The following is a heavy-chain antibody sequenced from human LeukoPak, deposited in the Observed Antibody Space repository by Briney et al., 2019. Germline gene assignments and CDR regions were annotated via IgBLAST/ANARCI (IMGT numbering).Heavy chain of an antibody. V-gene: IGHV1-24*01. CDR1: GYTLTELS. CDR2: FDPEDGET. Sequence: ASVKVSCKVSGYTLTELSMHWVRQAPGKGLEWMGGFDPEDGETIYAQKFQGRVTMTEDTSTDTAYMELSSLRSEDTAVYYCARAYYDSSGYLNWFDPWGQGTLVTVSS. D-gene: IGHD3-22*01. CDR3: ARAYYDSSGYLNWFDP. J-gene: IGHJ5*02.